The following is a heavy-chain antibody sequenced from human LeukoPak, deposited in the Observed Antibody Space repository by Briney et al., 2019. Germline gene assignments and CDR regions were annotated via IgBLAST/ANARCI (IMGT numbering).Heavy chain of an antibody. Sequence: PSETLSLTCTVSGGSISSSSYYWGWIRQPPGKGQEWIGSIYYGGSTYYNPSLKSRVTISVDTSKNQFSLKLSSVTAADTAVYYCARENIAAADDYWGQGTLVTVSS. D-gene: IGHD6-13*01. CDR3: ARENIAAADDY. J-gene: IGHJ4*02. CDR1: GGSISSSSYY. CDR2: IYYGGST. V-gene: IGHV4-39*07.